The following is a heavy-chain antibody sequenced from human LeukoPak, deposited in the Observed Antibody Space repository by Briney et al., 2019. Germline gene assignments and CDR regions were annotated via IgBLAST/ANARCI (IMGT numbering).Heavy chain of an antibody. D-gene: IGHD2-15*01. Sequence: SETLSLTCTVSGDSINNYYWNWIRQPPGKGLEWIGFIYYSGSTNYNPSLRSRVTISVDTSKNQFSLKLSSVTAADTAVYYCARRMKVAAKGDAFDIWGQGTMVTVSS. CDR1: GDSINNYY. CDR3: ARRMKVAAKGDAFDI. J-gene: IGHJ3*02. CDR2: IYYSGST. V-gene: IGHV4-59*08.